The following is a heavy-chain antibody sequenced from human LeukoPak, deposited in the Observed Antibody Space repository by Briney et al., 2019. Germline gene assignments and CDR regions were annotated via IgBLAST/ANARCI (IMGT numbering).Heavy chain of an antibody. CDR2: INPNSGGT. CDR3: ARDLRLTDTAMVTLGY. D-gene: IGHD5-18*01. J-gene: IGHJ4*02. V-gene: IGHV1-2*02. Sequence: ASVKVSCKASGYTFTGYYMHWVRQAPGQGLEWMGWINPNSGGTSYAQKFQGRVTMTRDMSTSTVYMELSSLRSEDTAVYYCARDLRLTDTAMVTLGYWGQGTLVTVSS. CDR1: GYTFTGYY.